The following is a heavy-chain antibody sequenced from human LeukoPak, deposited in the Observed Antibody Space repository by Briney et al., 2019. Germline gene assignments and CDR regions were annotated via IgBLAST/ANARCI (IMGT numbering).Heavy chain of an antibody. CDR1: GFTFSSYA. CDR2: ISGSGGST. D-gene: IGHD2-2*01. V-gene: IGHV3-23*01. J-gene: IGHJ3*02. Sequence: GGSLRLSCAASGFTFSSYAMSCVRQAPGKGLEWVSAISGSGGSTYYADSVKGRFTISRDNSKNTLYLQMNSLRAEDTAVYYCAKDQRRYCSSTSCLFEAFDIWGQGTMVTVSS. CDR3: AKDQRRYCSSTSCLFEAFDI.